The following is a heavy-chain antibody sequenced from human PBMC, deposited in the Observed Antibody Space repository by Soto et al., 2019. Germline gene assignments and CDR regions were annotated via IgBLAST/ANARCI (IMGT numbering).Heavy chain of an antibody. J-gene: IGHJ6*02. D-gene: IGHD1-26*01. CDR2: IYYSGST. CDR3: ARGLTWELLRAGYYYYYGMDV. Sequence: LSLTCTVSGGSISSYYWSWIRQPPGKGLEWIGYIYYSGSTNYNPSLKSRVTISVDTSKNQFSLKLSSVTAADTAVYYCARGLTWELLRAGYYYYYGMDVWGQGTTVTVSS. V-gene: IGHV4-59*01. CDR1: GGSISSYY.